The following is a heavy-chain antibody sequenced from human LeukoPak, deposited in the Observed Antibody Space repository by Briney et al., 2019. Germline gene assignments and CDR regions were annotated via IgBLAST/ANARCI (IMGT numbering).Heavy chain of an antibody. CDR1: GLTLTTYS. D-gene: IGHD1-14*01. V-gene: IGHV3-48*01. J-gene: IGHJ4*02. Sequence: GGSLRLSCAASGLTLTTYSMNWVRQAPGKGLEWVSYISSSSTTIFYADSVKGRFTISRDNAKNTLYLQMDSLRAEDTAIYYCARSNQADDYWGQGTLVTVSS. CDR2: ISSSSTTI. CDR3: ARSNQADDY.